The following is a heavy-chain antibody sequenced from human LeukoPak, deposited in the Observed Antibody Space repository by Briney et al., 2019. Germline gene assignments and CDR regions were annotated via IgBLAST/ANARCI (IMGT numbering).Heavy chain of an antibody. CDR1: GGSFSGYY. V-gene: IGHV4-34*01. Sequence: PSETLSLTCAVYGGSFSGYYWSWIRQPPGKGLEWIGEINHSGSTNYNPSLKSRVTISVDTSKNQFSLKLSSVTAADTAVYYCARRRYYYGSGPMGWFDPWGQGTLVTVSS. J-gene: IGHJ5*02. D-gene: IGHD3-10*01. CDR3: ARRRYYYGSGPMGWFDP. CDR2: INHSGST.